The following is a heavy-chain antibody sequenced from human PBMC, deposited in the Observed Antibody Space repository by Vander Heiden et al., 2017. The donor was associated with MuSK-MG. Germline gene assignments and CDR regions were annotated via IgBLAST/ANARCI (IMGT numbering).Heavy chain of an antibody. V-gene: IGHV3-30*04. D-gene: IGHD3-9*01. CDR1: GFPFSSYA. CDR3: ARAIYYDIVTGARAPWYFDL. Sequence: QVQLVESGGGVVQPGRSLSLSCAASGFPFSSYAMHWVRQAPGKGLEWVAVISYDGSNKYYADSVKGRFTSARDNSKNTLDLQRISLRAEETAVYYCARAIYYDIVTGARAPWYFDLWGRGTLVTVSS. CDR2: ISYDGSNK. J-gene: IGHJ2*01.